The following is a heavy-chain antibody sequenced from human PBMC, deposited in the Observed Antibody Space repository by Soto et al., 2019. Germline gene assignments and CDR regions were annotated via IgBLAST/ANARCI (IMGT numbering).Heavy chain of an antibody. CDR1: GGSISSSSYY. Sequence: SETLSLTCTGSGGSISSSSYYWGWIRQPPGKGLEWIGSIYYSGSTYYNPSLKSRVTISVDTSKNQFSLKLSSVTAAATAVYYCAVGPYYDFWSGYYLPFDYRGQGPLVTVSS. CDR3: AVGPYYDFWSGYYLPFDY. D-gene: IGHD3-3*01. CDR2: IYYSGST. J-gene: IGHJ4*02. V-gene: IGHV4-39*01.